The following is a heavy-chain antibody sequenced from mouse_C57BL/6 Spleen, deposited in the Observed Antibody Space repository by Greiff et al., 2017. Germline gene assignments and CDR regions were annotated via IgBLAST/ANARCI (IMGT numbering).Heavy chain of an antibody. D-gene: IGHD2-3*01. Sequence: DVMLVESGGGLVKPGGSLKLSCAASGFTFSDYGMHWVRQAPEKGLEWVAYISSGSSTIYYADTVKGRFTISRDNAKNTLFLQMTSLRSEDTAMYYCARDYDGSVDYWGQGTTLTVSS. CDR3: ARDYDGSVDY. CDR1: GFTFSDYG. V-gene: IGHV5-17*01. CDR2: ISSGSSTI. J-gene: IGHJ2*01.